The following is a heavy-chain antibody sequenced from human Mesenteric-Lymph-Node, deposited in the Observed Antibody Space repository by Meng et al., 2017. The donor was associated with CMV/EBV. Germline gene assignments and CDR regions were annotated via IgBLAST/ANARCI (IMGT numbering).Heavy chain of an antibody. CDR2: IYSGGST. CDR1: GFTVSSNY. J-gene: IGHJ3*02. CDR3: AREYCSSTSCPTLGAFDI. D-gene: IGHD2-2*01. Sequence: GGSLRLSCAASGFTVSSNYMSWVSQAPGKGLEWVSVIYSGGSTYYADSVKGRFTISRDNSKNTLYLQMNSLRAEDTAVYYCAREYCSSTSCPTLGAFDIWGQGTMVTVSS. V-gene: IGHV3-53*01.